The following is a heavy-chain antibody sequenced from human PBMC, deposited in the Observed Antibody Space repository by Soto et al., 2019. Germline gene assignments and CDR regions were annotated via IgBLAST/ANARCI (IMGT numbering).Heavy chain of an antibody. D-gene: IGHD2-15*01. CDR3: AKGDCSGGSCYFSAFDI. Sequence: PGGPLRLSCAASGFTFSSYGMHWVRQAPGKGLEWVAVISYDGTNNYYTESVKGRFTISRDNSKKTLFLQMNSLRAEDTAVYFCAKGDCSGGSCYFSAFDIWGQGTMVTVSS. J-gene: IGHJ3*02. CDR2: ISYDGTNN. CDR1: GFTFSSYG. V-gene: IGHV3-30*18.